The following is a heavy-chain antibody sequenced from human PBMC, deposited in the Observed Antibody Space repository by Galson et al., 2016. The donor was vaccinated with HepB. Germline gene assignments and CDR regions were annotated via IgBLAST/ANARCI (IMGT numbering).Heavy chain of an antibody. CDR2: ISPSGGRT. Sequence: SVKVSCKASGYIFTSYYIHWVRQAPGQGPEWMGIISPSGGRTNFAQKFQGRVNMTRDTSRSTVYMELSGLRPNDTAFYYCATTRLLDNWGQGILVTVSS. V-gene: IGHV1-46*01. CDR3: ATTRLLDN. CDR1: GYIFTSYY. J-gene: IGHJ4*02.